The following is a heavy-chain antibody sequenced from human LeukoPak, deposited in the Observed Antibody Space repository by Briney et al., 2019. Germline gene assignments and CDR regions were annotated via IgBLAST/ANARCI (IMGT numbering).Heavy chain of an antibody. D-gene: IGHD4-11*01. CDR3: ARDDYSVLTYAFDI. Sequence: AGGSLRLSCTVSGFTVSSNSMSWVRQAPGKGLEWVSFIYSDNTHYSDSVKGRFTISRDNSKNTLYLQMNSLRAEDTAVYYCARDDYSVLTYAFDIWGQGTMVTVSS. V-gene: IGHV3-53*01. CDR2: IYSDNT. J-gene: IGHJ3*02. CDR1: GFTVSSNS.